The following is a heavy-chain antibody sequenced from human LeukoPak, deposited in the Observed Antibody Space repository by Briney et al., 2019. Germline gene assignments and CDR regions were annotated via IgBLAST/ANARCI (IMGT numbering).Heavy chain of an antibody. J-gene: IGHJ4*02. CDR1: GFTFSSYW. Sequence: GGSLRLSCAASGFTFSSYWMHWVRQAPGKGLVWVSRINSDGSSTSHADSVKGRFTISRDSAKNTLYLQMNSLRAEDTAVYYCARGQSSTSCCHFDYWGQGTLVTVSS. V-gene: IGHV3-74*01. D-gene: IGHD2-2*01. CDR3: ARGQSSTSCCHFDY. CDR2: INSDGSST.